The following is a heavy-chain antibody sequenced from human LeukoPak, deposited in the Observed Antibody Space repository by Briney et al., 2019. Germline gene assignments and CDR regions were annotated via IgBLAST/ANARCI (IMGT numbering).Heavy chain of an antibody. D-gene: IGHD1-26*01. CDR3: ARHVQWELHNWFDP. V-gene: IGHV4-39*01. Sequence: SETLALTCTVSGGSISSSSYYWGWIRQPPGKGLEWIGSIYYSGRTYYNPSLKSRVTISVDTSKNQFFLKLSSVTAADTAVYYCARHVQWELHNWFDPWGQGTLVTVSS. J-gene: IGHJ5*02. CDR2: IYYSGRT. CDR1: GGSISSSSYY.